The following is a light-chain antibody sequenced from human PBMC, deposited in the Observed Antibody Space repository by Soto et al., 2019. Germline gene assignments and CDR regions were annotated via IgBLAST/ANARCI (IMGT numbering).Light chain of an antibody. Sequence: EIVLTQSPATLSLSPGERATLSCRASQSVSSYLAWYQQKPGQAPRLLIYDASNRATGIPARFSGSGSGTEFTLTISSLQSEDFAVYYCQQYNNWPPLLTFGGGTKVDI. CDR3: QQYNNWPPLLT. CDR2: DAS. CDR1: QSVSSY. V-gene: IGKV3-11*01. J-gene: IGKJ4*01.